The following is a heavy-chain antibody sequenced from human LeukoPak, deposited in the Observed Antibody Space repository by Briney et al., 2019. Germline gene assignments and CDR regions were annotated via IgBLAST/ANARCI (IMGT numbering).Heavy chain of an antibody. CDR1: GGSISTGGYS. V-gene: IGHV4-30-2*01. CDR3: ARGRGQNYFDY. J-gene: IGHJ4*02. Sequence: SETLSLTCADSGGSISTGGYSWSWIRQPPGEGLAWIGYIYHSGSTYYNPSLKSRVTISVDRSKNQFSLKLSSVTAADTAVYYCARGRGQNYFDYWGQGTLVTVSS. D-gene: IGHD3-10*01. CDR2: IYHSGST.